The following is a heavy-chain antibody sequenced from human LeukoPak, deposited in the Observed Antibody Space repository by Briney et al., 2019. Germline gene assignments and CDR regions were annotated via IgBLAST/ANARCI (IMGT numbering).Heavy chain of an antibody. CDR3: ARDGDYSSRGGFGDY. CDR2: ISSSGSTI. J-gene: IGHJ4*02. D-gene: IGHD6-13*01. Sequence: GGSLRLSCAASGFTFSSYEMNWVRQAPGKGLEWVSYISSSGSTIYYADSVKGRFTISRDNAKDSLYLQMNSLRAEDTAVYYCARDGDYSSRGGFGDYWGQGTLVTVSS. V-gene: IGHV3-48*03. CDR1: GFTFSSYE.